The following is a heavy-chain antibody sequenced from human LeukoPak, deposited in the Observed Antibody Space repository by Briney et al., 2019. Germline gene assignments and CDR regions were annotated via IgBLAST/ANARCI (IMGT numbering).Heavy chain of an antibody. CDR3: ARAGIVGATPIDY. D-gene: IGHD1-26*01. V-gene: IGHV1-8*01. CDR2: MNPNSGNT. CDR1: GYTFTSYD. J-gene: IGHJ4*02. Sequence: SVKVSCKASGYTFTSYDINWVRQATGQGLEWMGWMNPNSGNTGYAQKLQGRVTMTTDTSTSTAYMELRSLRSDDTAVYYCARAGIVGATPIDYWGQGTLVTVSS.